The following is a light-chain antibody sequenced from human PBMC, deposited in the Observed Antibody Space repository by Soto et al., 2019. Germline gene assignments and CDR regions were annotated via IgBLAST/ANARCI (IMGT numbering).Light chain of an antibody. CDR3: CSYAATYVI. V-gene: IGLV2-11*01. CDR1: SSDVGGYNY. CDR2: DVS. Sequence: QSALTQPRSVSGSPGQSVTISCTGTSSDVGGYNYVSWYQQHPGKAPKLMIYDVSKRPSGVPDRFSGSKSGNTASLTISGLQAGDEADYFCCSYAATYVILGGGTKLTVL. J-gene: IGLJ2*01.